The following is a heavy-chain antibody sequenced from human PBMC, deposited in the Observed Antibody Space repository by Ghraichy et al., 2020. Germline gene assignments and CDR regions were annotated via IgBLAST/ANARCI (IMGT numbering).Heavy chain of an antibody. D-gene: IGHD4-17*01. Sequence: SENPSLTCTVSGGSISSYYWSWIRQPPGKGLEWIGYIYYSGSTNYNPSLKSRVTISVDTSKNQFSLKLSSVTAADTAVYYCARGGYGDYEPPFDYWGQGTLVTVSS. J-gene: IGHJ4*02. CDR3: ARGGYGDYEPPFDY. CDR2: IYYSGST. V-gene: IGHV4-59*01. CDR1: GGSISSYY.